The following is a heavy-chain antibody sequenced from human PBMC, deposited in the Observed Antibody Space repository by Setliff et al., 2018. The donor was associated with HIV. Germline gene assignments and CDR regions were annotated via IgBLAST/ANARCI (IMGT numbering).Heavy chain of an antibody. CDR1: GGSFSGYD. CDR3: AKAPGWLFLSHY. CDR2: INHSGST. D-gene: IGHD3-22*01. V-gene: IGHV4-34*01. Sequence: PSETLSLTCAVYGGSFSGYDWSWIRQPPGKGLEWIGEINHSGSTNYNPSLKSRVTISVDTSRDQFSLNTLYLQMNSLRVEDTAIYYCAKAPGWLFLSHYWGQGTLVTVSS. J-gene: IGHJ4*02.